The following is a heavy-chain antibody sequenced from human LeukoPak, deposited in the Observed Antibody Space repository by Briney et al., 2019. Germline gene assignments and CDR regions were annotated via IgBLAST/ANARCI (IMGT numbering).Heavy chain of an antibody. V-gene: IGHV3-30*02. Sequence: GGSLRLSCAASGFTFSSYGMHWVRQAPGKGLEWVAFIRYDGSNKYYADSVEGRFTISRDNSKNTLYLQMNSLRAEDTAVYYCAKEGRYCSGGSCYYAYFDYWGQGTLVTVSS. CDR3: AKEGRYCSGGSCYYAYFDY. D-gene: IGHD2-15*01. J-gene: IGHJ4*02. CDR2: IRYDGSNK. CDR1: GFTFSSYG.